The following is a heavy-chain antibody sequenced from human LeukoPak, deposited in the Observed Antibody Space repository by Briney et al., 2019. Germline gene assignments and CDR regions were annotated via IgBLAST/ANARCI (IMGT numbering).Heavy chain of an antibody. V-gene: IGHV1-18*01. J-gene: IGHJ5*02. D-gene: IGHD2-2*01. CDR1: GYTFTSYS. CDR2: ISAYNGNT. CDR3: ARDIVVVPAATDWFDP. Sequence: ASVKVSCKASGYTFTSYSISWVRQAPGQGLEWMGWISAYNGNTNYAQKLQGRVTTTTDTSTSTAYMELRSLRSDDTAVYYCARDIVVVPAATDWFDPWGQGTLVTVSS.